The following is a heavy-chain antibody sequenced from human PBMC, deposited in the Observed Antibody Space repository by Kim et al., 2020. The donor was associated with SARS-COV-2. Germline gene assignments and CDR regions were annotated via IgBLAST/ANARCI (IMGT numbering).Heavy chain of an antibody. CDR3: ARVLLKQYYYDSSGYYYDY. V-gene: IGHV1-3*01. CDR2: INAGNGNT. D-gene: IGHD3-22*01. Sequence: ASVKVSCKASGYTFTSYAMHWVRQAPGQRLEWMGWINAGNGNTKYSQKFQGRVTITRDTSASTAYMELSSLRSEDTAVYYCARVLLKQYYYDSSGYYYDYWGQRTLVSVSS. J-gene: IGHJ4*02. CDR1: GYTFTSYA.